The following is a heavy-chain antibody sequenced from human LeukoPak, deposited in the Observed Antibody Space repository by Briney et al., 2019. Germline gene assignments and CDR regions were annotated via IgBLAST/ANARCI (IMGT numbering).Heavy chain of an antibody. CDR3: ARHTGSWYYFDY. J-gene: IGHJ4*02. CDR1: GGSISSSGYY. V-gene: IGHV4-39*01. D-gene: IGHD2-8*02. CDR2: IYYTGST. Sequence: SETLSLTCTVSGGSISSSGYYWGWIRQPPGKGLEWIGNIYYTGSTYYNPSLKSRVTISVDTSKNQFSLKLSSVTAADTAVYYCARHTGSWYYFDYWGQGTLVTVSS.